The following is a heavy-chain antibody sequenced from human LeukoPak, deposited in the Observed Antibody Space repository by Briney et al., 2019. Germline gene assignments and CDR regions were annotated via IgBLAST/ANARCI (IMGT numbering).Heavy chain of an antibody. J-gene: IGHJ4*02. CDR1: GFVFSSAW. Sequence: PGGSLRLSCAASGFVFSSAWMTWVRQAPGKGLEWVGHIKNKTNGGTTDYAAPVKGRFIISRDDSKNTLYLQMNSLRTEDTAVYYCARGFCSSSSCYQGPFDFWGQGTLVTVPS. CDR3: ARGFCSSSSCYQGPFDF. CDR2: IKNKTNGGTT. V-gene: IGHV3-15*01. D-gene: IGHD2-2*01.